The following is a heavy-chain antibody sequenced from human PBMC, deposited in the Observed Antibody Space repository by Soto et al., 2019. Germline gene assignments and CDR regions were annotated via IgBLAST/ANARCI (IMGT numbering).Heavy chain of an antibody. Sequence: SETLSLTCAVYGGSFSGYYWSWIRQPPGKGLEWIGEINHSGSTNYNPSLKSRVTISVDTSKNQFSLKLSSVTAADTAVYYCARSSIAARPAFDILGQGTMVTVSS. V-gene: IGHV4-34*01. J-gene: IGHJ3*02. CDR2: INHSGST. D-gene: IGHD6-6*01. CDR3: ARSSIAARPAFDI. CDR1: GGSFSGYY.